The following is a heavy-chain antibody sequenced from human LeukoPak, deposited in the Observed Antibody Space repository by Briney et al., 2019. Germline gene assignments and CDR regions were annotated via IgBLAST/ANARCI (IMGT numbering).Heavy chain of an antibody. D-gene: IGHD6-13*01. Sequence: GASVKVSCKASGGTFSSYAISWVRQAPGQGLEWMGRIIPILGIANYAQKFQGRVTITADKSTSTAYMELSSLRSEDTAVDYCARIGIAAAGTPFDYWGQGTLVTVSS. CDR2: IIPILGIA. V-gene: IGHV1-69*04. CDR1: GGTFSSYA. J-gene: IGHJ4*02. CDR3: ARIGIAAAGTPFDY.